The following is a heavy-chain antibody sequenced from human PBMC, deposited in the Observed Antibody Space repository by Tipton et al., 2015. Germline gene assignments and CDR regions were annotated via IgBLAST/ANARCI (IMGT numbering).Heavy chain of an antibody. V-gene: IGHV4-59*01. J-gene: IGHJ6*02. CDR1: GGSTSSYY. D-gene: IGHD2-2*01. Sequence: TLSLTCNVSGGSTSSYYWSWIRQPPGKGLEWIGYIYYSGSTHYNPSLKSRVTISGDTSERQFSLKLSSVTAADTAVYYCARSRTNIVVVPADYGMDVWGQGTTVTVSS. CDR3: ARSRTNIVVVPADYGMDV. CDR2: IYYSGST.